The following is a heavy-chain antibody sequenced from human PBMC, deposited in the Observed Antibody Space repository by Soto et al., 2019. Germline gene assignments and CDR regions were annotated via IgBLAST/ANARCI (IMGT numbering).Heavy chain of an antibody. D-gene: IGHD2-21*01. CDR1: GFTFSSYS. Sequence: GGSLRLSCAASGFTFSSYSMNWVRQAPGKGLEWVSYISSSSSTIYYADSVKGRFTISRDNAKNSLYLQMNSLRAEDTAVYYCARESHTKIRTYYYYYMDVWGKGTTVTVSS. CDR3: ARESHTKIRTYYYYYMDV. CDR2: ISSSSSTI. J-gene: IGHJ6*03. V-gene: IGHV3-48*01.